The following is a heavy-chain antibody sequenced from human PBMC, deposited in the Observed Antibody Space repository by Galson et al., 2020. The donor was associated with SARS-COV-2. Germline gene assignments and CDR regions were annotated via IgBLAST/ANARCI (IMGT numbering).Heavy chain of an antibody. CDR1: GFTFSSYA. CDR2: ISGSGGST. CDR3: AKDWRKYDILTGYSD. J-gene: IGHJ4*02. Sequence: GGSLRLSCAASGFTFSSYAMSWVRQAPGKGLEWVSAISGSGGSTYYADSVKGRFTISRDNSKNTLYLQMNSLRAEDTAVYYCAKDWRKYDILTGYSDWGQGTLVTVSS. V-gene: IGHV3-23*01. D-gene: IGHD3-9*01.